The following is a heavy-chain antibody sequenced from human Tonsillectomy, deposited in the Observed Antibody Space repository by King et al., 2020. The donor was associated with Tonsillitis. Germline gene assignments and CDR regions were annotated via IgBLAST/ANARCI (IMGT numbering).Heavy chain of an antibody. CDR2: IYYSGST. Sequence: QLQESGPGLVKPSETLSLTCTVSGGSISSSSYYWGWIRQPPGKGLEWIGSIYYSGSTYYNPSLKSRVTISVDTSKNQFSLKLSSVTAADTAVYYCARRSGSYYYYYMDVWGKGTTVTVSS. V-gene: IGHV4-39*01. CDR1: GGSISSSSYY. D-gene: IGHD1-26*01. CDR3: ARRSGSYYYYYMDV. J-gene: IGHJ6*03.